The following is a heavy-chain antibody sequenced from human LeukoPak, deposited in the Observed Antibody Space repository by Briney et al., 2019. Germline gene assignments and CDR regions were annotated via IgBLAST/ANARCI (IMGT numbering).Heavy chain of an antibody. V-gene: IGHV4-59*01. Sequence: SETLSLTCTVSGNSINSFYWSWIRQPPGKGLEWIGYIYYSGITNYNPSLKSRVTISVDTSKNQFSLKQSSVTAADTAVYYCARESLRDGGPLRFDYWGQGTLVTVSS. CDR1: GNSINSFY. CDR2: IYYSGIT. D-gene: IGHD4-23*01. CDR3: ARESLRDGGPLRFDY. J-gene: IGHJ4*02.